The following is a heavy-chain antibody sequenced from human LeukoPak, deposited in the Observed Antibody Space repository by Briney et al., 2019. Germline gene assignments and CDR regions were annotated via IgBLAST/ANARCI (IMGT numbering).Heavy chain of an antibody. CDR3: AREGPPNYYDSSGYYDY. D-gene: IGHD3-22*01. J-gene: IGHJ4*02. Sequence: GGSLRLSCAASGFSLSRYAMHWVRQAPGKGLEWVAVISHDGSNEYYADSVKGRVTISRDNSKNTLYLLMNSLRAEDAAVYYCAREGPPNYYDSSGYYDYWGQGTLVTVSS. CDR1: GFSLSRYA. CDR2: ISHDGSNE. V-gene: IGHV3-30-3*01.